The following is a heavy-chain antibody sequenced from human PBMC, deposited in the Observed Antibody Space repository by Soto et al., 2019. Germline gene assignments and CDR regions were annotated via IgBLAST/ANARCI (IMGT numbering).Heavy chain of an antibody. J-gene: IGHJ6*03. CDR2: IYYSGST. D-gene: IGHD6-13*01. CDR1: GGSISSYY. CDR3: ARHPSSSWSYYYYMDV. V-gene: IGHV4-59*05. Sequence: SETLSLTCTVSGGSISSYYWSWIRQPPGKGLEWIGSIYYSGSTYYNPSLKSRVTISVDTSKTQFSLKLISVTAADTAMYYCARHPSSSWSYYYYMDVWGKGTTVTVSS.